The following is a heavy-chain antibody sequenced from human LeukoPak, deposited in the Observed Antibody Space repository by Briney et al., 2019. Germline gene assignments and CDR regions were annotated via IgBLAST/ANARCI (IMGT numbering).Heavy chain of an antibody. J-gene: IGHJ4*02. CDR3: ARGGVDYYGSGTYYLMYYSDY. V-gene: IGHV3-23*01. Sequence: GGSLRLSCAASGLTFNTYGMSCVRPAPGKGLEWVSCISGNGGATYHADSVKGPFTISRDDPHNTLYLQMNSLRAEDTAVYFCARGGVDYYGSGTYYLMYYSDYWGQGALVTVSS. D-gene: IGHD3-10*01. CDR2: ISGNGGAT. CDR1: GLTFNTYG.